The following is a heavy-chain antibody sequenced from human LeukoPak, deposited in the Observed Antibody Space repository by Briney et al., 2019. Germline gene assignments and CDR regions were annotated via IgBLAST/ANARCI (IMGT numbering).Heavy chain of an antibody. CDR2: INHSGST. CDR1: GGSFSGYY. V-gene: IGHV4-34*01. Sequence: SETLSLTCAVYGGSFSGYYWSWIRQPPGKGLERIGEINHSGSTNYNPSLKSRVTISVDTSKNQFSLKLSSVTAADTAVYYCARHYYGSGLDAFDIWGQGTMVTVSS. D-gene: IGHD3-10*01. CDR3: ARHYYGSGLDAFDI. J-gene: IGHJ3*02.